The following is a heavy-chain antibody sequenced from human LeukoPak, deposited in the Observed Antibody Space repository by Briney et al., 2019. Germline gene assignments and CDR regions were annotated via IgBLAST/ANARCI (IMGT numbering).Heavy chain of an antibody. CDR1: GYTFTSYG. Sequence: ASVKVSCKASGYTFTSYGISWVRQAPGQGLEWMGWISACNGNTNYAQKLQGRVTMTTDTSTSTAYMELSRLRSDDTAVYYCARGDYSSSWLYFDYWGQGALVTVSS. D-gene: IGHD6-13*01. CDR2: ISACNGNT. V-gene: IGHV1-18*01. J-gene: IGHJ4*02. CDR3: ARGDYSSSWLYFDY.